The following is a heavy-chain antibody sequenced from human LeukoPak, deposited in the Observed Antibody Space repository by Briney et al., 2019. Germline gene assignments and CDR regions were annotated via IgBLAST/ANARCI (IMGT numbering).Heavy chain of an antibody. D-gene: IGHD3-3*02. CDR1: GGSFSGYY. J-gene: IGHJ6*02. CDR2: INHSGST. Sequence: SETLSLTCAVYGGSFSGYYWSWIRQPPGKGLEWMGEINHSGSTNYNPSLKSRVTISVDTSKNQFSLKLSSVTAADTAVYYCASWPFHHYYYGMDVWGQGTTVTVSS. CDR3: ASWPFHHYYYGMDV. V-gene: IGHV4-34*01.